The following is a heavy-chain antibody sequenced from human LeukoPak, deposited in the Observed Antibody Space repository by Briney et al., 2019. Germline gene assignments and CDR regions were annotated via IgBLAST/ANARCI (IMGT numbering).Heavy chain of an antibody. J-gene: IGHJ4*02. Sequence: PGGSLRLSCSAAGFTFCDYWRSWLRQAPGKGLEGVANIKQDGSEKYYVDSVKGRFTISRDNAKNSLYLQTNSLRAEDTAVYYCARRNTYYYGSGSYLDSWGQGTLVTVSS. CDR3: ARRNTYYYGSGSYLDS. D-gene: IGHD3-10*01. V-gene: IGHV3-7*01. CDR2: IKQDGSEK. CDR1: GFTFCDYW.